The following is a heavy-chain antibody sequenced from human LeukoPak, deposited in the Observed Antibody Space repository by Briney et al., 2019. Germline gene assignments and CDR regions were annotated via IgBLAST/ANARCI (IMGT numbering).Heavy chain of an antibody. J-gene: IGHJ4*02. D-gene: IGHD3-10*01. CDR2: ISYDGSNK. CDR3: ARDPREGLWFVESFDY. Sequence: PGGSLRLSCAASGFTFSSYAMHWVRQAPGKGLEWVAVISYDGSNKYYADSVKGRFTISRDNSKNTLYLQMNSLRAEDTAVYYCARDPREGLWFVESFDYWGQGTLVTVSS. CDR1: GFTFSSYA. V-gene: IGHV3-30-3*01.